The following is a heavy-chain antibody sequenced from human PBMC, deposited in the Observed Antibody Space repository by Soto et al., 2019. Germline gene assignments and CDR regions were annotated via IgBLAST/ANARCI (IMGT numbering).Heavy chain of an antibody. CDR3: ARGGIYYYDSSGYYLEDYFDY. V-gene: IGHV1-2*04. Sequence: ASVKVSCKASGYTFTGYYMHWVRQAPGQGLEWMGWINPNSGGTNYAQKFQGWVTMTRDTSISTAYMELSRLRSDDTAVYYCARGGIYYYDSSGYYLEDYFDYWGQGTLVTVS. CDR2: INPNSGGT. D-gene: IGHD3-22*01. CDR1: GYTFTGYY. J-gene: IGHJ4*02.